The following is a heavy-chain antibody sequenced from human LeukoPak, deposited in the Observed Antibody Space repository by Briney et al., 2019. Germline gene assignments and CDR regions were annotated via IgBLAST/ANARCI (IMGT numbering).Heavy chain of an antibody. CDR1: AYSTTSGYY. J-gene: IGHJ5*02. Sequence: SETLSLTCALSAYSTTSGYYWCWIRQPPGKGLQWIGSIFQRGYTYYNPSLKSPVSISVDTSKNHFSLNVSSVTSSDTAVYYCAGDKEATGNGRPNWFDPWGQGTLVTVSS. D-gene: IGHD6-13*01. CDR3: AGDKEATGNGRPNWFDP. CDR2: IFQRGYT. V-gene: IGHV4-38-2*01.